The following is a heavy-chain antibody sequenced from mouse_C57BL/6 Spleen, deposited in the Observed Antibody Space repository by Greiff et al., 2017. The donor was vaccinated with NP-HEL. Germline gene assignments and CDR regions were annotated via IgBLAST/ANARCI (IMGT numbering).Heavy chain of an antibody. Sequence: VQVVESGAELVKPGASVKISCKASGYAFSSYWMNWVKQRPGKGLEWIGQIYPGDGDTNYNGKFKGKATLTADKSSSTAYMQLSSLTSEDSAVYFCARDRLDAMDYWGQGTSVTVSS. CDR1: GYAFSSYW. D-gene: IGHD3-2*02. CDR3: ARDRLDAMDY. J-gene: IGHJ4*01. CDR2: IYPGDGDT. V-gene: IGHV1-80*01.